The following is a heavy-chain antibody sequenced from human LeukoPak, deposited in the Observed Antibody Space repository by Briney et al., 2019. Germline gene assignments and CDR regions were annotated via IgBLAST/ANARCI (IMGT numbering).Heavy chain of an antibody. Sequence: GESLKISCKSSGFNFTTYWLGWVRQVPGKGLEWMGIIYPYDSDTKYSPSFQGQVTISADKSTSTAFLHWSSLKASDSAMYYCARIPGIFGVTENWFDPWGQGTLVTVSS. D-gene: IGHD3-3*01. CDR2: IYPYDSDT. CDR1: GFNFTTYW. V-gene: IGHV5-51*01. CDR3: ARIPGIFGVTENWFDP. J-gene: IGHJ5*02.